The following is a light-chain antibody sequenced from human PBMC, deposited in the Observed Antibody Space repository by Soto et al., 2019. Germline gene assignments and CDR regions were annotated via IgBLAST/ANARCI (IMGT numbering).Light chain of an antibody. CDR3: QQYYSYTSLT. Sequence: AIRMTQSPSSLSASTGDRVTITCRASQGISSYLAWYQQKPGKAPKLLIYAASTLQSGVPSRFSGSGSGTDFNLTISSLQSEDFATYYCQQYYSYTSLTVGGGTKVEIK. V-gene: IGKV1-8*01. CDR2: AAS. J-gene: IGKJ4*01. CDR1: QGISSY.